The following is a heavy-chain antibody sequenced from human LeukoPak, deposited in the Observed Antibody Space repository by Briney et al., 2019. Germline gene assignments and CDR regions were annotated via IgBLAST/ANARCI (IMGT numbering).Heavy chain of an antibody. V-gene: IGHV4-39*01. J-gene: IGHJ4*02. CDR2: IYYSGST. CDR3: ARHDPPWIQSGLGFDY. Sequence: PGGSLRLSCAASGFTFSDYYMSWIRQPPGKGLEWIGSIYYSGSTYYNPSLKSRVTISVDTSKNQFSLKLSSVTAADTAVYYCARHDPPWIQSGLGFDYWGQGTLVTVSS. CDR1: GFTFSDYY. D-gene: IGHD5-18*01.